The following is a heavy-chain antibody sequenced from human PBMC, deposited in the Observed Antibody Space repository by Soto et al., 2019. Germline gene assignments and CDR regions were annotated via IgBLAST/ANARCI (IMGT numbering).Heavy chain of an antibody. CDR2: ISYDGSNK. J-gene: IGHJ5*02. Sequence: QVQLVESGGGVVQPGRSLRLSCAASGFTISSYAMHWVRQAPGKGLEWVAVISYDGSNKYYADSVKGRFTISRDNSKNTLYLQMNSLRAEDTAVYYCARSPVPADAIGFDPWGQGTLVTVSS. V-gene: IGHV3-30-3*01. CDR1: GFTISSYA. D-gene: IGHD2-2*01. CDR3: ARSPVPADAIGFDP.